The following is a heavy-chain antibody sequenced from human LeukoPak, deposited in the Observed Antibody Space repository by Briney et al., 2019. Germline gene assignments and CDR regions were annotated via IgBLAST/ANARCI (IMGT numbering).Heavy chain of an antibody. J-gene: IGHJ4*02. V-gene: IGHV1-2*02. D-gene: IGHD2-2*01. Sequence: ASVKVSCKASGYTFTGYYMHWVRQAPGQGLEWMGWINPNSGGTNYAQKFQGRVTMTRDTSISTAYMELSRLRSDDTAVYYCATYHYCSSTSCSDYWGQGTLVTVSS. CDR1: GYTFTGYY. CDR3: ATYHYCSSTSCSDY. CDR2: INPNSGGT.